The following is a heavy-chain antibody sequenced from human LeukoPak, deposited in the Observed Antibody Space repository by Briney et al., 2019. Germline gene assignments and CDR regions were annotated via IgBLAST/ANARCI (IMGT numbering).Heavy chain of an antibody. CDR1: GGSFSGYY. J-gene: IGHJ3*02. Sequence: PSETLSLTCAVYGGSFSGYYWSWIRQPPGKGLEWIGEINHSGSTNYNPSLKSRVTMSVDTSKNQFSLKLSSVTAADTAVYYCATYVDYVAFDISGQGTMVTVSS. V-gene: IGHV4-34*01. CDR3: ATYVDYVAFDI. D-gene: IGHD4-17*01. CDR2: INHSGST.